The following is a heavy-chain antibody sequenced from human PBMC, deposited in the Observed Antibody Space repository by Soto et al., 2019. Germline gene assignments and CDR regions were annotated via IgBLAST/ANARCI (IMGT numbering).Heavy chain of an antibody. V-gene: IGHV4-39*01. J-gene: IGHJ4*02. Sequence: SETLSLTCTVSGGSISSSSYYWGWIRQPPGKGLEWIGSIYYSGSTYYNPSLKSRVTISVDTSKNQFSLKLSSVTAADTAVYYCASGTAKRPFDYWGQGTLVTVSS. CDR3: ASGTAKRPFDY. CDR1: GGSISSSSYY. D-gene: IGHD6-25*01. CDR2: IYYSGST.